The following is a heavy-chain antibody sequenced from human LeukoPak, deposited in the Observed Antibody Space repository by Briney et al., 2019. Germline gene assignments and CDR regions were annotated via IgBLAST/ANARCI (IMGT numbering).Heavy chain of an antibody. Sequence: SETLSLTCTVSGGSISSYYWSWIRQPAGKGLEWIGRIYTSGSTNYNPSLKSRVTMSVDTSKNQFSLKLSSVTAADTAVYYCARDTPYGDYAYWFDPWGQGTLVTVSS. CDR2: IYTSGST. J-gene: IGHJ5*02. CDR1: GGSISSYY. CDR3: ARDTPYGDYAYWFDP. D-gene: IGHD4-17*01. V-gene: IGHV4-4*07.